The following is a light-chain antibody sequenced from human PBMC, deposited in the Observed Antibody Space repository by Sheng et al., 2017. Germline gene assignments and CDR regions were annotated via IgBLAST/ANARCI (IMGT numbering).Light chain of an antibody. V-gene: IGKV1-NL1*01. Sequence: DIQMTQSPSSLSASVGDRVTLTCRASQGLSNSLAWYQQKPGKGPKLLVYATSKLESGVPSRFSGSASGTVHTLTISSLQPEDFATYFCQQYYSTPWTFGQGTKV. J-gene: IGKJ1*01. CDR3: QQYYSTPWT. CDR1: QGLSNS. CDR2: ATS.